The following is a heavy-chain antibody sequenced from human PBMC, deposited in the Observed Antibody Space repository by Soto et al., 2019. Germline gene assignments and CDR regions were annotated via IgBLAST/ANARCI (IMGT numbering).Heavy chain of an antibody. J-gene: IGHJ5*02. CDR2: INHSGST. D-gene: IGHD6-6*01. V-gene: IGHV4-34*01. CDR3: ARAISSSPSPGLNWFDP. Sequence: SETLSLTCAVFGGSFSGYYWNWIRQPPGKGLEWIGTINHSGSTNYNPSLKSRVTISADTSKNQFSLKLSSVTAADTAVYYCARAISSSPSPGLNWFDPWGQGTLVTV. CDR1: GGSFSGYY.